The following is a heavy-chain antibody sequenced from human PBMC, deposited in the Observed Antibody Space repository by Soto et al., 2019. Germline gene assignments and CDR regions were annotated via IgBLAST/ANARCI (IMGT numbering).Heavy chain of an antibody. CDR3: ARDKDLGYCSSTSCKMPPLFDY. V-gene: IGHV4-34*01. D-gene: IGHD2-2*01. Sequence: QVQLQQWGAGLLKPSETLSLTCAVYGGSFSGYYWSWIRQPPGKGLEWIGEINHSGSTNYNPSLKSRVTISVDTSKNQFSLKLSSVTAADTAVYYCARDKDLGYCSSTSCKMPPLFDYWGQGTLVTVSS. CDR2: INHSGST. J-gene: IGHJ4*02. CDR1: GGSFSGYY.